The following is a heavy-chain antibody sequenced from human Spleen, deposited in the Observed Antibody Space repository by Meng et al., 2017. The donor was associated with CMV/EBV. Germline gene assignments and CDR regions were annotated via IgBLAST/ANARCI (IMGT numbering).Heavy chain of an antibody. CDR3: ARSTGAYPGGAIDI. J-gene: IGHJ3*02. V-gene: IGHV1-24*01. CDR2: FDPEDGET. CDR1: GYTLTELS. D-gene: IGHD1-1*01. Sequence: ASVKVSCQVSGYTLTELSMHWVRQAPGKGLEWMGGFDPEDGETIYAQKFQGRVTMTEDTSTDTAYMELSSLRSEDTAVYYCARSTGAYPGGAIDIWGQGTMVTVSS.